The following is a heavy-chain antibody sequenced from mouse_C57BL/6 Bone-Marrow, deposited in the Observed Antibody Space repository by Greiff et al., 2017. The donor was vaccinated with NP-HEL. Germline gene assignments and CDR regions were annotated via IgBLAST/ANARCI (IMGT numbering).Heavy chain of an antibody. CDR1: GYAFSSSW. Sequence: QVQLQQSGPELVKPGASVKISCKASGYAFSSSWMNWVKQRPGKGLEWIGRIYPGDGDTNYNGKFKGKATLTADKSSSTAYMQLSSLTSEDSAVYFCARARNYYGSSPFDYWGQGTTLTVSS. CDR3: ARARNYYGSSPFDY. V-gene: IGHV1-82*01. D-gene: IGHD1-1*01. CDR2: IYPGDGDT. J-gene: IGHJ2*01.